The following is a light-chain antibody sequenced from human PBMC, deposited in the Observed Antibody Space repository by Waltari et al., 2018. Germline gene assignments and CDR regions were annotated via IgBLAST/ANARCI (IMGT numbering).Light chain of an antibody. J-gene: IGKJ4*01. V-gene: IGKV1-33*01. Sequence: PMTQSPSSLSASVGDRVTITCQASQDISNYLNWYQQKPGKAPKLLIYDASNLETGVPSRFSGSGSGTDFTFTISSLQPEDIATYYCQQYDNLPLTFGGGTKVEIK. CDR3: QQYDNLPLT. CDR1: QDISNY. CDR2: DAS.